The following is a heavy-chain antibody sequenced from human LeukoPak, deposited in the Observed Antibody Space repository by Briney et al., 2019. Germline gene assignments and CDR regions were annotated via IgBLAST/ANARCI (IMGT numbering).Heavy chain of an antibody. CDR3: ASGNSSRARPMDY. D-gene: IGHD2/OR15-2a*01. V-gene: IGHV3-30-3*01. CDR2: ISYDGGKK. CDR1: GSTFSSSA. Sequence: GGSLRLSCAASGSTFSSSAMHWVRQTPGKGLDWVAVISYDGGKKYYADSVKGRFTISRDNSKNTMYLQMNTLRAEDTAVYYCASGNSSRARPMDYWGQGTLVTVSS. J-gene: IGHJ4*02.